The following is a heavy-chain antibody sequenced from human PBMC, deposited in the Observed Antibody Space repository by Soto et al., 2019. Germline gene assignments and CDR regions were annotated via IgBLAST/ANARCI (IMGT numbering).Heavy chain of an antibody. CDR3: ARDHIAGSALHY. V-gene: IGHV3-7*05. Sequence: EVQLVESGGGLVQPGGSLRLSCAASGFTFTTYWMAWVRQAPGAGLEWVANINQDGGQTYYYVDSVKGRFTISRDNAKNSLYLQMNSLRAEDTALYYCARDHIAGSALHYWGQGTLVTVSS. CDR1: GFTFTTYW. CDR2: INQDGGQTY. D-gene: IGHD2-21*01. J-gene: IGHJ4*02.